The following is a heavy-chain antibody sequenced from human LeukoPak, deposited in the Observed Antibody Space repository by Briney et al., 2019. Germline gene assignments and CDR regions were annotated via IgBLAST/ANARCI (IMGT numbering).Heavy chain of an antibody. D-gene: IGHD6-13*01. CDR2: ISWNSGSI. CDR3: TKGAPQASSSWPFDY. V-gene: IGHV3-9*01. J-gene: IGHJ4*02. CDR1: GFTFDDYA. Sequence: AGRSLRLSCAASGFTFDDYAMHWVRQTPGKGLECVSGISWNSGSIVYVDSVKGRFTISRDNAKNSLYLQMNSLRAEDTAFYYCTKGAPQASSSWPFDYWGQGTLVTVSS.